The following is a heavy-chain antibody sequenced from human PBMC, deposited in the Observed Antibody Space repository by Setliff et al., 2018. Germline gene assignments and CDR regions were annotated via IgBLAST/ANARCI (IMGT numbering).Heavy chain of an antibody. J-gene: IGHJ5*01. CDR2: IYTSGST. V-gene: IGHV4-4*07. D-gene: IGHD7-27*01. CDR1: GGSISSYF. Sequence: SETLSLTCTISGGSISSYFWTWIRQPAGKGLEWIGRIYTSGSTNYNPSLKSRVTMSIDTSKNQFSLKLTSVTAADTAVYYCVRDLPELTGRSFDPWGQGTQVTV. CDR3: VRDLPELTGRSFDP.